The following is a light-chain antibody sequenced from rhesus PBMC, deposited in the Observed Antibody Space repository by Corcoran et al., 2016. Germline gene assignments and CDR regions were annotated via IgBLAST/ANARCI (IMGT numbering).Light chain of an antibody. J-gene: IGKJ1*01. CDR2: HAS. CDR1: QSVGSN. Sequence: ETVVTQSPATLSLSPGERATLSCRASQSVGSNVAWYQQKPGQAPNLLIFHASIRATGIPERYSGSGSEMEFPLTISRLEPEDVGAYYCQQYNNRRTFGPGTKVQIK. V-gene: IGKV3-42*02. CDR3: QQYNNRRT.